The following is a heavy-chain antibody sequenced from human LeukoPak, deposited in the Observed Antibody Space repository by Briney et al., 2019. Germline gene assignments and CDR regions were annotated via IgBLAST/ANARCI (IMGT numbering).Heavy chain of an antibody. CDR2: TYYSGSN. J-gene: IGHJ4*02. Sequence: SETLSLTCTVSGGSISSSSFYWGWIRQPPGQGLEWIGSTYYSGSNYYNPSRKSRVTISVDTSKNQFSLKLSSVTAADTAVYYCASPNYYNSSGYYPIDYWGQGTLVTVSS. CDR3: ASPNYYNSSGYYPIDY. D-gene: IGHD3-22*01. CDR1: GGSISSSSFY. V-gene: IGHV4-39*01.